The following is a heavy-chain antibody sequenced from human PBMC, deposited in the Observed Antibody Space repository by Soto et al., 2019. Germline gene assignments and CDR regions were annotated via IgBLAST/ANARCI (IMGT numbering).Heavy chain of an antibody. CDR1: GGTFSSYA. J-gene: IGHJ5*02. D-gene: IGHD3-10*01. CDR2: IIPIFGTA. Sequence: GASVKVSCKASGGTFSSYAISWVRQAPGQGLEWMGGIIPIFGTANYAQKFQGRVTITADESTSTAYMELSSLRSEDTAVYYCARESHHYGSGSHLGPWGQGTLVTVSS. V-gene: IGHV1-69*13. CDR3: ARESHHYGSGSHLGP.